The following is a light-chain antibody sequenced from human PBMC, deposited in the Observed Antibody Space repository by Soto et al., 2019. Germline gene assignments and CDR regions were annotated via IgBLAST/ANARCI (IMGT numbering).Light chain of an antibody. Sequence: EIVLTQSPATLSLSPGERATLSCRASTSVSSYLAWYQQKPGQAPRLLIYDASNRATGIPARFSGSGSGTDFTLTISSLEPEDFAVYYCQQRSNWPPTFGGGTKVEIK. J-gene: IGKJ4*01. CDR3: QQRSNWPPT. CDR1: TSVSSY. V-gene: IGKV3-11*01. CDR2: DAS.